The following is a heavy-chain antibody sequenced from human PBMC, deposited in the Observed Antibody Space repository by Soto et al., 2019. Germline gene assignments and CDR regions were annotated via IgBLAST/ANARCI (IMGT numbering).Heavy chain of an antibody. D-gene: IGHD3-10*01. V-gene: IGHV3-30*19. CDR2: IYYDGSKS. CDR1: GFSFSNYG. J-gene: IGHJ3*02. CDR3: VRNYNKLEDGDAFAI. Sequence: QVQLVESGGGVVQPGRSLRLSCAASGFSFSNYGMHWVRQAPGRGLEWVAVIYYDGSKSFSADSVKGRFSISRDNFRNTLYLQMDSLRAEDTAVYYCVRNYNKLEDGDAFAIWGQGTAVTVAS.